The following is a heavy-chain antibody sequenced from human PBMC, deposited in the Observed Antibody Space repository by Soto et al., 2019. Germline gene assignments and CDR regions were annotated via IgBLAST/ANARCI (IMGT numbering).Heavy chain of an antibody. J-gene: IGHJ5*02. CDR1: GDSVSSNDAV. Sequence: QVQLQQSGPALVKPSQTLSLTCAISGDSVSSNDAVWNWIRQSPSRGLEWLGRTYYRSIWQTEXAXSXKXRMTINPDASKNQFSLQLNSVTPEDTAMYYCARLVGNSWLDHWGQGTLITVSA. D-gene: IGHD6-6*01. CDR2: TYYRSIWQT. V-gene: IGHV6-1*01. CDR3: ARLVGNSWLDH.